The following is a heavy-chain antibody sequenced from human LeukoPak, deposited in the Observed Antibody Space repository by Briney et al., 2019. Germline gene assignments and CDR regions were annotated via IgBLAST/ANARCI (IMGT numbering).Heavy chain of an antibody. Sequence: GASVKVSCKASGYTFTGYYMHWVRQAPGQGREWMGRINPNSGGTNYAQKFQGRVTMTRDTSISTAYMELSRLRSDDNAVYYCARNCGGSCYPYYYYYYMDVWGKGTTVTVSS. J-gene: IGHJ6*03. V-gene: IGHV1-2*06. CDR2: INPNSGGT. CDR1: GYTFTGYY. CDR3: ARNCGGSCYPYYYYYYMDV. D-gene: IGHD2-15*01.